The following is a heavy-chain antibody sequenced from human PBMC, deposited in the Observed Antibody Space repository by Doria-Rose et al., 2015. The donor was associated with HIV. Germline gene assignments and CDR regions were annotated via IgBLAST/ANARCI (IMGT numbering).Heavy chain of an antibody. V-gene: IGHV4-34*01. J-gene: IGHJ6*02. D-gene: IGHD1-1*01. CDR2: INHSGST. CDR3: ARGLLRGGWNDVDYYYGMDV. CDR1: SFSGYY. Sequence: SFSGYYWSWIRQPPGKGLEWIGEINHSGSTNYKTSLESRVTISLDASKNLFSLKLSSVTAADTAVYYCARGLLRGGWNDVDYYYGMDVWGQGTTVTVSS.